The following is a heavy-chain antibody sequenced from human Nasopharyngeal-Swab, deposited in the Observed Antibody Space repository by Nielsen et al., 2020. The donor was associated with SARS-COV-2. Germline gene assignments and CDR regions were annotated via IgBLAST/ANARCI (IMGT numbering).Heavy chain of an antibody. CDR3: ARGWIAARPHYYYYYGMDV. V-gene: IGHV4-59*01. CDR1: GGSISSYY. CDR2: IYYSGST. J-gene: IGHJ6*02. D-gene: IGHD6-6*01. Sequence: GSLRLSCTVSGGSISSYYWSWIRQTAGKGLEWIGYIYYSGSTNYNPSLKSRVTISVDTSKNQFSLKLSSVTAADTAVYYCARGWIAARPHYYYYYGMDVWGQGTTVTVSS.